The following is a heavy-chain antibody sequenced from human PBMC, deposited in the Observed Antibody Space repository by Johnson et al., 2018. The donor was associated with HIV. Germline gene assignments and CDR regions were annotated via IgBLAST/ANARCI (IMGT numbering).Heavy chain of an antibody. D-gene: IGHD3-10*01. CDR2: ISSSGSTI. V-gene: IGHV3-11*04. J-gene: IGHJ3*02. CDR1: GFTFSDYY. Sequence: QVQLVEYGGGLVKPGGSLRLSCAASGFTFSDYYMSWIRQAPGKGLEWVSYISSSGSTIYYADSVKGRFTISRDNAKNSLYLQMNSLRAEDTAVYYCAREHSEVRYGSNTRGAFDIWGQGTMVTVSS. CDR3: AREHSEVRYGSNTRGAFDI.